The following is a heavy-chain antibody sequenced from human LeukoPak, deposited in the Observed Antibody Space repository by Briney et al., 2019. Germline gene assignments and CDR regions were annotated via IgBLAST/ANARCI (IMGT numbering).Heavy chain of an antibody. J-gene: IGHJ4*02. CDR2: IYYSGST. CDR3: ARHIDDFWSGYPYFDY. Sequence: PSETLSLTCPVSGGSISSSSYYWGWIRQPPGQGLEWIGSIYYSGSTYYNPSLKSRVTISVDTSKNQFSLKLSSVTAADTAVYYCARHIDDFWSGYPYFDYWGQGTLVTVSS. V-gene: IGHV4-39*01. CDR1: GGSISSSSYY. D-gene: IGHD3-3*01.